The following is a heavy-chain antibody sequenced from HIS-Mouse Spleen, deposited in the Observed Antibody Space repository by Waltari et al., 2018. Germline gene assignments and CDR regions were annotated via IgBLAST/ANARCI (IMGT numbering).Heavy chain of an antibody. CDR3: ARGRRYYGSGSYGSFDY. V-gene: IGHV4-39*07. CDR1: GGPISSSSYS. D-gene: IGHD3-10*01. CDR2: IYYSGST. J-gene: IGHJ4*02. Sequence: QLQLQESGPGLVKPSETLSLTCTVSGGPISSSSYSWGWIRQPPGKGLEWIGSIYYSGSTYYNPSLKSRVTISVDTSKNQFSLKLSSVTAADTAVYYCARGRRYYGSGSYGSFDYWGQGTLVTVSS.